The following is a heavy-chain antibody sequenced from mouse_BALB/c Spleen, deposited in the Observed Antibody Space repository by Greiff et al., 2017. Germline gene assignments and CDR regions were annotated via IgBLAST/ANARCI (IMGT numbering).Heavy chain of an antibody. J-gene: IGHJ4*01. Sequence: VQLQQPGAELVKPGASVKMSCKASGYTFTSYYIHWVKQRPGQGLEWIGWIYPGDGSTKYNEKFKGKTTLTADKSSSTAFMLLSSLTSEDSAIYFCARRPGTKSAMDYWGQGTSVTVSS. CDR1: GYTFTSYY. V-gene: IGHV1S56*01. CDR3: ARRPGTKSAMDY. CDR2: IYPGDGST. D-gene: IGHD4-1*01.